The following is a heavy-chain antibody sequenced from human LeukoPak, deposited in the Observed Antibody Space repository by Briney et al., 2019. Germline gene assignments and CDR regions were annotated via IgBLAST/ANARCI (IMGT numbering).Heavy chain of an antibody. CDR1: GYTFTGYY. CDR3: ARAKDLGDLSLAPSDY. D-gene: IGHD3-16*02. J-gene: IGHJ4*02. V-gene: IGHV1-2*02. Sequence: ASVKVSCKASGYTFTGYYMHWVRQAPGQGLEWMGWINPNSGGTNYAQKFQGRVTMTRDTSIGTAYMELNSLRSDDTAVYFCARAKDLGDLSLAPSDYWGQGTLVTVSS. CDR2: INPNSGGT.